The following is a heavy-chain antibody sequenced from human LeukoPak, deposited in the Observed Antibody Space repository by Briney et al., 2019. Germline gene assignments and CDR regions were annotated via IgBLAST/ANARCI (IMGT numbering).Heavy chain of an antibody. CDR1: GFTFSTYN. D-gene: IGHD1-26*01. Sequence: GGSLRLSCAASGFTFSTYNMNWVRQAPGKGLEWVSSISTSGSSTFYADSMKGRFTISRDNAKNSLYLQMNSLRAEDTAVYYCARDREGATRRFDPWGQGTLVTVSS. V-gene: IGHV3-21*04. J-gene: IGHJ5*02. CDR2: ISTSGSST. CDR3: ARDREGATRRFDP.